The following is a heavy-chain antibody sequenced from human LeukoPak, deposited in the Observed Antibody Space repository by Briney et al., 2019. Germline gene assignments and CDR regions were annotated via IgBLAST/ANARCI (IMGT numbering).Heavy chain of an antibody. CDR2: INAGNGNT. J-gene: IGHJ4*02. CDR3: ARAYCTSTSCVYYFDY. V-gene: IGHV1-3*01. D-gene: IGHD2-2*01. CDR1: GYTFTSYA. Sequence: ASVKVSCKASGYTFTSYAMHWVRQAPGQRLEWMVWINAGNGNTKYSRKFQCRVTITTDTSASTPYMELSSLRSEDTAVYYCARAYCTSTSCVYYFDYWGQGTLVPVSS.